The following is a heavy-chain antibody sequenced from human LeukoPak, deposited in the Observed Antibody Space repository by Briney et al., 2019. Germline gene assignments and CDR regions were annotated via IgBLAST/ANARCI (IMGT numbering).Heavy chain of an antibody. CDR2: IIPIFGTA. CDR3: ARSPTYQSQFDP. D-gene: IGHD2-21*01. CDR1: GYTFTSYY. V-gene: IGHV1-69*13. J-gene: IGHJ5*02. Sequence: ASVKVSCKASGYTFTSYYMHWVRQAPGQGLEWMGGIIPIFGTANYAQKFQGRVTITADESTSTAYMELSSLRSEDTAVYYCARSPTYQSQFDPWGQGTLVTVSS.